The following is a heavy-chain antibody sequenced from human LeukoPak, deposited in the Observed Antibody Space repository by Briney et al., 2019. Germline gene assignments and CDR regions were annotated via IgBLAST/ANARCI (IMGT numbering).Heavy chain of an antibody. D-gene: IGHD5-18*01. CDR2: ISGSGGST. V-gene: IGHV3-23*01. J-gene: IGHJ4*02. CDR3: AKSRYSYGFRLVDY. Sequence: GGSLRLSCAASGFTFSGYGMSWVRQAPGKGLEWVSAISGSGGSTYYADSVKGRFTISRDNSKNTLYLQMNSLRAEDTAVYYCAKSRYSYGFRLVDYWGQGTLVTVSS. CDR1: GFTFSGYG.